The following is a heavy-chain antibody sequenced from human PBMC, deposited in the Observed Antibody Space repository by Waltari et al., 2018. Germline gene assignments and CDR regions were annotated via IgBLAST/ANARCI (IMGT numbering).Heavy chain of an antibody. D-gene: IGHD3-3*01. CDR1: GGSISSSSYY. V-gene: IGHV4-39*07. Sequence: QLQLQESGPGLVQPSETLSLTCTVSGGSISSSSYYWGWIRQPPGKGLEWLGSIYYSGSTYETPSLKSGVTISVDTSKNQCSRKLSSVTAADTAVYYCARDKQGVVDYWGQGTLVTVSS. CDR2: IYYSGST. J-gene: IGHJ4*02. CDR3: ARDKQGVVDY.